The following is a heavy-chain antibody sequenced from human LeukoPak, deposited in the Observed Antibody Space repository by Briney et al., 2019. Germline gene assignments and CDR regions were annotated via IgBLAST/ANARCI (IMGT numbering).Heavy chain of an antibody. CDR3: ARHIDIVVVVAASYYFDY. D-gene: IGHD2-15*01. J-gene: IGHJ4*02. Sequence: PSETLSLTCTVSGGSISSSSYYWGWIRQPPGKGLKWIGSIYYSGSTYYNPSLKSRVTISVDTSKNQFSLKLSSVTAADTAVYYCARHIDIVVVVAASYYFDYWGQGTLVTVSS. CDR1: GGSISSSSYY. V-gene: IGHV4-39*01. CDR2: IYYSGST.